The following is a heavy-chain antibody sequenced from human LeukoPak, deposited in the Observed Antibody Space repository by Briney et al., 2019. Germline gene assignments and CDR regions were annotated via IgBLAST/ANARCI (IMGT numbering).Heavy chain of an antibody. Sequence: GASVKVSCKASGYTFTGYYMHWVRQAPGQGLEWIGRINPNSGGTNYAQKFQGRVTMTRDTSISTAYMELSRLRSDDTAVYYCARGGTYDYVWGSYRNDIAPEAFDIWGQGTMVTVSS. J-gene: IGHJ3*02. CDR1: GYTFTGYY. V-gene: IGHV1-2*06. CDR3: ARGGTYDYVWGSYRNDIAPEAFDI. D-gene: IGHD3-16*02. CDR2: INPNSGGT.